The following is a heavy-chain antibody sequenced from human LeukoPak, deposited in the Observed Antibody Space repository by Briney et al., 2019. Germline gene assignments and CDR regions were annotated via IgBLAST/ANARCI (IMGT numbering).Heavy chain of an antibody. Sequence: GGSLRLSCSASGFTFSSYAMHWVRQAPGKGLEYVSAISSNGGSTYYADSVKGRFTISRDNAKNSLYLQMNSLRAEDTALYYCAKDIGYGFGSAQGFDPWGQGTLVTVSS. CDR3: AKDIGYGFGSAQGFDP. V-gene: IGHV3-64*04. CDR2: ISSNGGST. J-gene: IGHJ5*02. D-gene: IGHD3-10*01. CDR1: GFTFSSYA.